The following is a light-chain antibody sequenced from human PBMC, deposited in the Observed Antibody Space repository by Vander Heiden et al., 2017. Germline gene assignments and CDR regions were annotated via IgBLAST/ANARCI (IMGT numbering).Light chain of an antibody. V-gene: IGLV2-14*03. J-gene: IGLJ1*01. CDR2: DVS. Sequence: LTQGTGSGSPGQSITISCTGTSSDIGGYKYVSWYQQHPGNAPKVIIFDVSNRPSGISNRFSGSKSGNTASLTISGLQAEDKADYYCCSYTTSSTLVFGTGTKVTVL. CDR3: CSYTTSSTLV. CDR1: SSDIGGYKY.